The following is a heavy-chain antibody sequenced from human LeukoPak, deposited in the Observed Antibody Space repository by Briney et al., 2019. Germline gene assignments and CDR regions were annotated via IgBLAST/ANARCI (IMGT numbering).Heavy chain of an antibody. CDR3: ARTGYCSGGSCYRTGAFDI. CDR2: LYPGGDRA. CDR1: GLTLTTIY. J-gene: IGHJ3*02. V-gene: IGHV1-46*01. Sequence: ASVKVSCKASGLTLTTIYMHWVRQAPGQGLEWMAVLYPGGDRAIYAQRFQGRLTLTRDTSTNTVYMELRSLRSDDTAVYYCARTGYCSGGSCYRTGAFDIWGQGTMVTVSS. D-gene: IGHD2-15*01.